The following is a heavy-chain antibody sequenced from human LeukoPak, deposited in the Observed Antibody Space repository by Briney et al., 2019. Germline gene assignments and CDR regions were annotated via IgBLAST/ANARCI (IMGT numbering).Heavy chain of an antibody. D-gene: IGHD2-2*01. Sequence: GESLKISCKASGYSFTSCWIGWVRQMPGKGLEWMGIIYPGDSDTRYSPSFQGQVTMSADKSISTAYLQWSSLKASDTAMYYCARQNRYCSSTNCYGDLDYWGQGSLVTVSS. V-gene: IGHV5-51*01. CDR3: ARQNRYCSSTNCYGDLDY. J-gene: IGHJ4*02. CDR2: IYPGDSDT. CDR1: GYSFTSCW.